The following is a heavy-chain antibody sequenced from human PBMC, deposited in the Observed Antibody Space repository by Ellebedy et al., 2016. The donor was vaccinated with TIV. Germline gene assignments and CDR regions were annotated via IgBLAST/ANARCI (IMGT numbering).Heavy chain of an antibody. D-gene: IGHD3-10*01. CDR3: AKRITMVRGVRSYYYYGMDV. J-gene: IGHJ6*02. V-gene: IGHV3-23*01. Sequence: GGSLRLXXAASGFTFSSYAMSWVRQAPGKGLERVSAISGSGGSTYYADSVKGRFTISRDNSKNTLYLQMNSLRAEDTAVYYCAKRITMVRGVRSYYYYGMDVWGQGTTVTVSS. CDR1: GFTFSSYA. CDR2: ISGSGGST.